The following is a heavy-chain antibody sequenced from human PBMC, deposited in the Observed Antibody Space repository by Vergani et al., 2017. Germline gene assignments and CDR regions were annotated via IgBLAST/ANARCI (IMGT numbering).Heavy chain of an antibody. D-gene: IGHD3-3*02. J-gene: IGHJ5*01. Sequence: QLHLQESGPGLVKPSETLSLTCTVSGGSITSSSYYWGWIRQPPGKGLEWIGNIYHSGGAYYNHSLKGRVTISVDTSKNQFSLEVTSVPAADTAVYYCAADISRNWFDYWGQGTLVTVSS. CDR3: AADISRNWFDY. CDR1: GGSITSSSYY. CDR2: IYHSGGA. V-gene: IGHV4-39*01.